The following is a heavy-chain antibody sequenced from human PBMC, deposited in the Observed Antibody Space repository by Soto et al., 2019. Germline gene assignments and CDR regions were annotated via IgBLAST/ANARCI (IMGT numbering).Heavy chain of an antibody. Sequence: QVQLVESGGGVVQPGRSLRLSCAASGFTFSNYGMHWVRQAPGKGLEWVAVIWYDGGNKYYRDSVKGRFTISRDNSKNTLFLQMNSLRTEDTAVYYCARDYQEYNNGWQIFDYWGQGTLVTVSS. V-gene: IGHV3-33*01. CDR2: IWYDGGNK. J-gene: IGHJ4*02. CDR1: GFTFSNYG. CDR3: ARDYQEYNNGWQIFDY. D-gene: IGHD6-19*01.